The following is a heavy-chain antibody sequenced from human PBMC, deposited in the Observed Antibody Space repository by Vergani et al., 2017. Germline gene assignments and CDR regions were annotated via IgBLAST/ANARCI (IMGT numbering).Heavy chain of an antibody. J-gene: IGHJ5*02. CDR3: ARARGFIRFDP. Sequence: QVQLQESGPGLVKPSQTLSLTCTVSGGSISSGSYYWSWIRQPAGKGLEWIGRIYTSGSTNYNPSLKSRVTISVDTSKNQFSLKLSSVTAADTAVYYCARARGFIRFDPWGQGTLVTVSS. CDR1: GGSISSGSYY. D-gene: IGHD3-10*01. V-gene: IGHV4-61*02. CDR2: IYTSGST.